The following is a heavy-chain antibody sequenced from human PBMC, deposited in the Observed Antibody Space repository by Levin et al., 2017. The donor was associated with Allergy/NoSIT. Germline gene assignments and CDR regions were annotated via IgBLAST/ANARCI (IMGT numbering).Heavy chain of an antibody. CDR2: IYHSGNT. V-gene: IGHV4-38-2*01. CDR1: GFSISSGFY. D-gene: IGHD1-26*01. J-gene: IGHJ4*02. Sequence: GSLRLSCAVSGFSISSGFYWGWIRQPPGKGLEWIGNIYHSGNTYYNPSLKSRVTIAVDTSKNHFSLRLSSVTAADTALYYCARQVGSAETYDYWGQGTLVTVSS. CDR3: ARQVGSAETYDY.